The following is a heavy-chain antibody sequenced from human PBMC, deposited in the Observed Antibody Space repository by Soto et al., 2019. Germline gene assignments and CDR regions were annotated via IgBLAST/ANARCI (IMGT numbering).Heavy chain of an antibody. CDR1: GFTFSRYA. D-gene: IGHD2-21*01. J-gene: IGHJ6*02. Sequence: PGGSLRLSCAASGFTFSRYAMTWVRQAPGKGLEWVSTVSGNGDSAYYADSVKGRFIISRDNSKSTLYLQMDSLRAEDTAVYYCAKEGQGWLLFYALDVWGQGTTVTVSS. CDR2: VSGNGDSA. CDR3: AKEGQGWLLFYALDV. V-gene: IGHV3-23*01.